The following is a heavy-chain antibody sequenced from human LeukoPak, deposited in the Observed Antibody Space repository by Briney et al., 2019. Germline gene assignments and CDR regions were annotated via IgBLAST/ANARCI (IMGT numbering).Heavy chain of an antibody. CDR2: INHSGSA. CDR1: GGSLSGHY. J-gene: IGHJ5*02. D-gene: IGHD2-15*01. CDR3: ARGRKDVAIVPTAVLGVWFDP. V-gene: IGHV4-34*01. Sequence: SETLSLTCGVYGGSLSGHYWSWIRQPPGKGLEWIGEINHSGSANYNSSLKSRVSISVDTSRNHFSLRLNSVTAADTALYVCARGRKDVAIVPTAVLGVWFDPWGQGTLVTVSS.